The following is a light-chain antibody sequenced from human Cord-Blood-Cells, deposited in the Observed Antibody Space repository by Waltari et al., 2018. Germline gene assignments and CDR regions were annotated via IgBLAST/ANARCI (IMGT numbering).Light chain of an antibody. CDR3: QQSYSTPT. J-gene: IGKJ1*01. Sequence: DIQMTQSPSSLSASVGDRFTITCRASQSISSYLNWYQQKPGKAPKLLIYAATSLQSGVPSMFSGRGSGTEFTLTISSLQPEEFATYYCQQSYSTPTFGQGTKVEIK. CDR1: QSISSY. V-gene: IGKV1-39*01. CDR2: AAT.